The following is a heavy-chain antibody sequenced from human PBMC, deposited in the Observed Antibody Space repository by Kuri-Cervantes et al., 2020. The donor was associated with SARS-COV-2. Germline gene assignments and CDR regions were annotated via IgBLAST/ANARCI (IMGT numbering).Heavy chain of an antibody. Sequence: GESLKISCAASGFTFSSYAMSWVRQAPGKGLEWVSAISGSGGSTYYADSVKGRFTISRDNSKNTLYLQMDSLRAEDTAVYYCAKDRGEQWPIYYFDYWGQGALVTVSS. CDR3: AKDRGEQWPIYYFDY. CDR2: ISGSGGST. V-gene: IGHV3-23*01. CDR1: GFTFSSYA. J-gene: IGHJ4*02. D-gene: IGHD3-10*01.